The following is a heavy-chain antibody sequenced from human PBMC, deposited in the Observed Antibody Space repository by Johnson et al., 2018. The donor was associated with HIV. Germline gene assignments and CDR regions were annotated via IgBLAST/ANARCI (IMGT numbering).Heavy chain of an antibody. D-gene: IGHD5-18*01. CDR1: GFTFSNAW. V-gene: IGHV3-66*01. J-gene: IGHJ3*02. CDR2: IYSGGST. CDR3: AREVAIGYSYGFLIGAFDI. Sequence: VQLVESGGALVKPGGSLRLSCVASGFTFSNAWLSWVRQAAGEGLEWVSVIYSGGSTYYADSVKGRFTISRDNSKNTLYLQMNSLIAEVTAVYYCAREVAIGYSYGFLIGAFDIWGQGTIVTVSS.